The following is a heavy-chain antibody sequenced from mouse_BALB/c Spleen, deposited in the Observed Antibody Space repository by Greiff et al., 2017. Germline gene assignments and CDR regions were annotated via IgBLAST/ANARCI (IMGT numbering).Heavy chain of an antibody. CDR2: ISSGSSTI. D-gene: IGHD1-1*01. V-gene: IGHV5-17*02. CDR3: ARSLYYGSSYYAMDY. Sequence: DVHLVESGGGLVQPGGSRKLSCAASGFTFSSFGMHWVRQAPEKGLEWVAYISSGSSTIYYADTVKGRFTISRDNPKNTLFLQMTSLRSEDTAMYYCARSLYYGSSYYAMDYWGQGTSVTVSS. CDR1: GFTFSSFG. J-gene: IGHJ4*01.